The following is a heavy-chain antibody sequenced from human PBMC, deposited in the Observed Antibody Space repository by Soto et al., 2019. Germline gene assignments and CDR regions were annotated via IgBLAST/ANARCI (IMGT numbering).Heavy chain of an antibody. V-gene: IGHV3-30*18. CDR1: GFTFSSYG. CDR3: AKPEPRYCTNGVCLLFDY. Sequence: GGSLRLSCAASGFTFSSYGMHWVRQAPGKGLGWVAVISYDGSNKYYADSVKGRFTISXXXXXXTXYXQXXXLRAXDTAVYYCAKPEPRYCTNGVCLLFDYWGPGT. D-gene: IGHD2-8*01. CDR2: ISYDGSNK. J-gene: IGHJ4*02.